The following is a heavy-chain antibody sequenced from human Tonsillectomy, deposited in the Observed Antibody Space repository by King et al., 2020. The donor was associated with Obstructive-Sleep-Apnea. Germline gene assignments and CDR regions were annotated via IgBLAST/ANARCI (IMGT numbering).Heavy chain of an antibody. J-gene: IGHJ6*02. D-gene: IGHD3-10*01. CDR1: GVTFSNYG. CDR3: AKDSSYYGSGSEVLGHYYHYYGMDV. Sequence: VQLVESGGGVVQPGGSLRLSCTTSGVTFSNYGMHWVRQAPGKGLEWVAFIRYDGSNKYYADSVKGRFTISRDNSKNTLYLQMNSLRAEDTAVYYCAKDSSYYGSGSEVLGHYYHYYGMDVWVQGTTVTVSS. V-gene: IGHV3-30*02. CDR2: IRYDGSNK.